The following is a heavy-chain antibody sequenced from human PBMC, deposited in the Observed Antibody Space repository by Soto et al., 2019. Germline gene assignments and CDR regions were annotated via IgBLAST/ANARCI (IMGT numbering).Heavy chain of an antibody. D-gene: IGHD3-22*01. J-gene: IGHJ4*02. CDR2: MSGSSRYT. Sequence: PGGSLRLSCAASGFTFSDYYMSWIRQAPGKGLEWVSYMSGSSRYTNYADSVKGRFTISRDNAKNSVYVQMNSLRAEDTAVYYCARGGYYYSSSGYYYSFDYWGQGTLVTVSS. CDR3: ARGGYYYSSSGYYYSFDY. CDR1: GFTFSDYY. V-gene: IGHV3-11*06.